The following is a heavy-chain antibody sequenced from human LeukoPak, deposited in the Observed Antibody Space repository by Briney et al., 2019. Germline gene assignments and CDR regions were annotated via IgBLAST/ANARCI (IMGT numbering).Heavy chain of an antibody. J-gene: IGHJ5*02. CDR1: GFTFSSNY. V-gene: IGHV3-53*01. D-gene: IGHD1-14*01. CDR3: ARDLARTWFDP. CDR2: IYSGGST. Sequence: GGSLRLSCAASGFTFSSNYMSWVRQAPGKGLEWVSVIYSGGSTYYADSVKGRFTISRDNSKDTLYLQMNSLRAEDTAVYYCARDLARTWFDPWGQGTLVTVSS.